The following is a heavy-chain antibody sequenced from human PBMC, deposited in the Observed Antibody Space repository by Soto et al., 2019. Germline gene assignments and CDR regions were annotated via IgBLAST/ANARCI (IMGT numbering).Heavy chain of an antibody. Sequence: QVHLVESGGGVVQPGRSLRLSCAVSGFTVSTYGMHWVRQAPGKGLEWVAVISRDGGTKFYADSVKGRFTISRDNSRNTLFLEINSRRGDDLAVYYCTGEVASAYWGRGTLVPVSS. V-gene: IGHV3-30*03. CDR3: TGEVASAY. CDR1: GFTVSTYG. J-gene: IGHJ4*02. D-gene: IGHD2-8*02. CDR2: ISRDGGTK.